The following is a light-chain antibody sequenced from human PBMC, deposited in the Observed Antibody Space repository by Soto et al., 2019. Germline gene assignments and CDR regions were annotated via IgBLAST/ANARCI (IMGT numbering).Light chain of an antibody. CDR1: QSFSSTY. CDR2: GAS. V-gene: IGKV3-20*01. J-gene: IGKJ5*01. Sequence: EIVLTQSPGTLSLSPGERATLSCRASQSFSSTYLAWYQQKPGQAPRLLVYGASSRATGIPDRFSGFGSGTDFTLTISRLEPEDFAAYFCQQYGSSPITFGQGTRLEIK. CDR3: QQYGSSPIT.